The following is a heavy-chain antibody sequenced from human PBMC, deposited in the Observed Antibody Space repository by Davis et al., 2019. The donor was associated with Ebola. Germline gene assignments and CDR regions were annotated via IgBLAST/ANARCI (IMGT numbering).Heavy chain of an antibody. J-gene: IGHJ6*04. CDR2: INHSEKT. Sequence: PSETLSLTCAVYGGSFNHYYWNWIRQPPGKGLEWIGEINHSEKTQYNPSLKSRVTISVDRSKNQFSLKLTSVTAADTAVYFCARGLRLDVVMLPTAPHYYYYGMDVWGKGTTVTVSS. D-gene: IGHD2/OR15-2a*01. CDR1: GGSFNHYY. CDR3: ARGLRLDVVMLPTAPHYYYYGMDV. V-gene: IGHV4-34*01.